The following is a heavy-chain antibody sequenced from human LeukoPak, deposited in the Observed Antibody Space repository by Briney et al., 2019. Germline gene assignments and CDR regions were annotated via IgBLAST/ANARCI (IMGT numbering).Heavy chain of an antibody. D-gene: IGHD6-19*01. V-gene: IGHV3-23*01. CDR1: GFTISIFA. CDR2: ISGTDDST. CDR3: AERRSAVAGPRYFDY. J-gene: IGHJ4*02. Sequence: GGSLSLSCAASGFTISIFAMSWVRQAPGRGLEWVSSISGTDDSTYYAYSGKGRFTVSRDNSKYTLSLQMDSLRAEDTAVYYCAERRSAVAGPRYFDYRGQGTLVTVSS.